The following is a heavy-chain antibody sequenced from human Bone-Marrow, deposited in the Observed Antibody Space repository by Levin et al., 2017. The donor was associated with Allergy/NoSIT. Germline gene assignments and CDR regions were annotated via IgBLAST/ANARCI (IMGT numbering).Heavy chain of an antibody. J-gene: IGHJ4*02. V-gene: IGHV4-30-4*01. D-gene: IGHD6-19*01. CDR3: ARVDADSSGWYVLY. Sequence: SETLSLTCTVSGGSISSGDYYWSWIRQPPGKGLEWIGYIYYSGSTYYNPSLKSRVTISVDTSKNQFSLKLSSVTAADTAVYYCARVDADSSGWYVLYWGQGTLVTVSS. CDR2: IYYSGST. CDR1: GGSISSGDYY.